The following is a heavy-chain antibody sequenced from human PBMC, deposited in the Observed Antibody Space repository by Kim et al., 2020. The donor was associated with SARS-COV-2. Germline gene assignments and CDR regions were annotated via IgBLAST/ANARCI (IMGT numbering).Heavy chain of an antibody. Sequence: SVKGRFNISRDNSKHTLYLQMNSLRAADTAVYFCARGRGGSTWSWVAFDSWGQGTRVTVYS. CDR3: ARGRGGSTWSWVAFDS. V-gene: IGHV3-30*07. D-gene: IGHD6-13*01. J-gene: IGHJ5*01.